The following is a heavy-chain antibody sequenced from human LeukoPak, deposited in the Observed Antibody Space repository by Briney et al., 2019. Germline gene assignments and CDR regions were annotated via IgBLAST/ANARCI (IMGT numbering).Heavy chain of an antibody. D-gene: IGHD3-9*01. Sequence: GGSLRLSCAASGFTFSDYYMSWIRQAPGKGLEWVSYISSSGSTIYYADSVKGRFTIFRDNAKNSLYLQMNSLRAEDTAVYYCARTRAAGYYDILTGPLNWFDPWGQGTLVTVSS. J-gene: IGHJ5*02. CDR1: GFTFSDYY. V-gene: IGHV3-11*01. CDR2: ISSSGSTI. CDR3: ARTRAAGYYDILTGPLNWFDP.